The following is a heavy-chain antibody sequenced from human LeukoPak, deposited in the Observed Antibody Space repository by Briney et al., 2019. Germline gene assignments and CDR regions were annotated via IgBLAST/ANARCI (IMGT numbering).Heavy chain of an antibody. J-gene: IGHJ5*02. CDR3: ARTGSGSYSAYNWFDL. CDR2: MNPKSGGT. CDR1: GYTFIGYY. D-gene: IGHD1-26*01. V-gene: IGHV1-2*02. Sequence: ASVKVSCKTSGYTFIGYYMHWVRQAPGQGLEWMGWMNPKSGGTNYAPKFQGRVTMTRDTSISTAYMDLSRLRSDDTAIYYCARTGSGSYSAYNWFDLWGQGTLVTVSS.